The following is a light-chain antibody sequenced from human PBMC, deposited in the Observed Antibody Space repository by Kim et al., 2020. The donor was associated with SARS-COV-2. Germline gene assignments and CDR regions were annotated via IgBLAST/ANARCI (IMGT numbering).Light chain of an antibody. CDR3: QAWAGSTAV. J-gene: IGLJ3*02. V-gene: IGLV3-1*01. CDR2: QDT. CDR1: RLGDKY. Sequence: SVSPGQTASITCFGDRLGDKYASWYHQKPGQSPVLVIYQDTKRPSGIPERFSGSNSGNTATLTIRGTQAMDEADYYCQAWAGSTAVFGGGTKVTVL.